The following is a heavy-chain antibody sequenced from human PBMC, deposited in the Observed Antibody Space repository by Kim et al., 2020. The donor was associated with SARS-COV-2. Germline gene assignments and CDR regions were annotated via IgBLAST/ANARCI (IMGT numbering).Heavy chain of an antibody. CDR1: GFTFSSYA. CDR2: IYSGGSST. Sequence: GGSLRLSCAASGFTFSSYAMSWVRQAPGKGLEWVSVIYSGGSSTYYADSVKGRFTISRDNSKNTLYLQMNSLRAEDTAVYYCAKTGGVAVADRFPGGPDYFDYWGQGTLVTVSS. J-gene: IGHJ4*02. D-gene: IGHD6-19*01. CDR3: AKTGGVAVADRFPGGPDYFDY. V-gene: IGHV3-23*03.